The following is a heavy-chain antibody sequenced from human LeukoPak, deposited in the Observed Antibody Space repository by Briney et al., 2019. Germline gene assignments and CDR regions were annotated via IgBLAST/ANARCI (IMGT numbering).Heavy chain of an antibody. J-gene: IGHJ4*02. CDR3: ARGTLSDY. V-gene: IGHV4-39*07. CDR1: GGSISSSSYY. D-gene: IGHD3-10*01. Sequence: PSEALSLTCTVSGGSISSSSYYWGWIRQPPGKGLEWIGEINHSGSANYNPSLKSRVTISVDTSKNQFSLKLSSVTAADTAVYYCARGTLSDYWGQGTLVTVSS. CDR2: INHSGSA.